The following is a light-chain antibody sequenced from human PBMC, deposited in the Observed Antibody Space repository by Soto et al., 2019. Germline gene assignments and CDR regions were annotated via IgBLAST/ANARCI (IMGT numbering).Light chain of an antibody. Sequence: ILLTQSPCTLSLSPGERATLSCRARQSVSNNYLAWYQQKPGQAPRLLIYGASNRATGIPDRLSGSGSGTDFTLTISRLEAEDFAVYYCQQYGSSGTFGQGTKVDIK. J-gene: IGKJ1*01. CDR2: GAS. CDR1: QSVSNNY. CDR3: QQYGSSGT. V-gene: IGKV3-20*01.